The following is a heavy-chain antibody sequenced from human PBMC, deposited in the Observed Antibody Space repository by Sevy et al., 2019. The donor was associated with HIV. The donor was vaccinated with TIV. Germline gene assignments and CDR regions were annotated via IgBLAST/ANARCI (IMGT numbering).Heavy chain of an antibody. CDR1: GYSFTSYW. D-gene: IGHD2-2*01. Sequence: GESLKISYKGSGYSFTSYWIGWVRQMPGKGLEWMGIIYPGDSDTRYSPSFQGQVTISADKSISTAYLQWSSLKASDTAMYYCARGIRYCSSTSCLNWFDPWGQGTLVTVSS. CDR2: IYPGDSDT. J-gene: IGHJ5*02. V-gene: IGHV5-51*01. CDR3: ARGIRYCSSTSCLNWFDP.